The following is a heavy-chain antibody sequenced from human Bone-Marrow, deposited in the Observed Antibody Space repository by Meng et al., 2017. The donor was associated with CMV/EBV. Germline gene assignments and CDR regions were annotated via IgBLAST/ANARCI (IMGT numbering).Heavy chain of an antibody. CDR3: ARGYCSSTSCYNYYYYYGMDV. Sequence: ESLKISCAASGFSFSSYAMSWVRQPPGKGLEWIGSIYYSGSTYYNPSLKSRVTISVDTSKNQFSLKLSSVTAADTAVYYCARGYCSSTSCYNYYYYYGMDVWGQGTTVTVSS. V-gene: IGHV4-39*07. J-gene: IGHJ6*02. D-gene: IGHD2-2*01. CDR1: GFSFSSYA. CDR2: IYYSGST.